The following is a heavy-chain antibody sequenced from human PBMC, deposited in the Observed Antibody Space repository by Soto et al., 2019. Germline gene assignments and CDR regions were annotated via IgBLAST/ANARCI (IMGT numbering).Heavy chain of an antibody. V-gene: IGHV4-59*08. Sequence: QVQLQESGPGLVKPSETLSLSCTVSGGSISSFYWSWFRQSPGKRMEWIGYVHHSWGSSYNPSLRSRGALSLDTPKSQFSLKVHSGAATDTAVYFFAGQGFGPLDGRVDVWGQGTTVTVSS. CDR3: AGQGFGPLDGRVDV. CDR1: GGSISSFY. CDR2: VHHSWGS. J-gene: IGHJ6*02. D-gene: IGHD3-10*01.